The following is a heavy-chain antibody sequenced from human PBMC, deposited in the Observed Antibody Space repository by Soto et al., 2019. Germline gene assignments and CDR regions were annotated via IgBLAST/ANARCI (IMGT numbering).Heavy chain of an antibody. Sequence: ASVKVSCKASGGTFSSYAISWVRQAPGQGLEWMGGIIPIFNTANYAQKFQGRVTITADKSTSTAYMELSSLRSEDTAVYYRARGLVVPAGIRYYYYGMDVWGQGTTVTVSS. V-gene: IGHV1-69*06. CDR3: ARGLVVPAGIRYYYYGMDV. J-gene: IGHJ6*02. CDR2: IIPIFNTA. D-gene: IGHD2-2*01. CDR1: GGTFSSYA.